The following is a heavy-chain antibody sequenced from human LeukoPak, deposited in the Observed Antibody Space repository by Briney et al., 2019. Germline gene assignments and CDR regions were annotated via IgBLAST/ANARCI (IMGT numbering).Heavy chain of an antibody. CDR1: GFSFRSHG. Sequence: GGSLRLSCAASGFSFRSHGMHWVRQAPGKGLEWVAVMWYDGSNKYYADSVKGRFTISRDNSKNTLSLQMNSLRAEDTAVYYCARDIYSKYVDVWGRGTLVTVSS. CDR3: ARDIYSKYVDV. V-gene: IGHV3-33*01. CDR2: MWYDGSNK. D-gene: IGHD2-15*01. J-gene: IGHJ2*01.